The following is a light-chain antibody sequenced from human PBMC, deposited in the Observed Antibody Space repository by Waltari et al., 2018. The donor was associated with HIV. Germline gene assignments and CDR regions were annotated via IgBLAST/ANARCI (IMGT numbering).Light chain of an antibody. CDR1: SSNIGSNT. CDR2: TDD. CDR3: AAWDDSLDHV. V-gene: IGLV1-44*01. Sequence: QSVLTQPPSVSGTPGQRVTISCSGGSSNIGSNTVTWYQHLPGAAPKVLIYTDDTRPSGVPDRFSGAKSGTSASLVISGLQSEDEAVYYCAAWDDSLDHVFGTGTKVSLL. J-gene: IGLJ1*01.